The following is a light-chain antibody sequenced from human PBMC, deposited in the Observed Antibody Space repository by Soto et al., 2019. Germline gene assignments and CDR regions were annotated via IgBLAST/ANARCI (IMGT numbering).Light chain of an antibody. Sequence: DIVMTQSPDSLAVSLGERATINCKSSQSVFSRSTKQTHLAWYQQKPRQPPKLLIYWASTRESGVPGRFSGSGSGTEFTLSISSLQAEDVAVYYCQQYSGTPQTFGQGTKVEIK. CDR3: QQYSGTPQT. CDR1: QSVFSRSTKQTH. V-gene: IGKV4-1*01. J-gene: IGKJ1*01. CDR2: WAS.